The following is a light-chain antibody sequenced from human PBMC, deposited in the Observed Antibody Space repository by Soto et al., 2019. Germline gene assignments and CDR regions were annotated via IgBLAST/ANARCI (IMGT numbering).Light chain of an antibody. Sequence: EIVLTQSPAPLSLSPGERATLSCRSSQSVSSFLAWYQQKPGQAPRLLIYDASNRATGIPARFSGSGSRTDFTLTISSLEPEDFAVYYCQQRSNWPPEITLGQGTRLEIK. J-gene: IGKJ5*01. CDR3: QQRSNWPPEIT. CDR2: DAS. V-gene: IGKV3-11*01. CDR1: QSVSSF.